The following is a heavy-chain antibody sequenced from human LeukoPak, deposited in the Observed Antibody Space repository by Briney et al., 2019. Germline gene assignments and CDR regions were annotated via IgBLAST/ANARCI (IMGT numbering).Heavy chain of an antibody. CDR1: GFTFSSYA. CDR3: ARDGDLDAFDI. CDR2: ISYDGSNK. V-gene: IGHV3-30-3*01. J-gene: IGHJ3*02. Sequence: GGSLRLSCAASGFTFSSYAKHWVRQAPGKGLEWVAVISYDGSNKYYADSVKGRFTISRDNSKNTLYLQMNSLRAEDTAVYYCARDGDLDAFDIWGQGTMVTVSS.